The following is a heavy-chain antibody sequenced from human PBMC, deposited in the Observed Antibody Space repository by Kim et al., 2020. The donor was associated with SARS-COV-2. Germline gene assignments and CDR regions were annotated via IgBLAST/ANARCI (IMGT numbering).Heavy chain of an antibody. J-gene: IGHJ5*02. CDR2: INTNTGDP. Sequence: ASVKVSCKAYGYSLTSYTMNWVRQAPGRGLEWMGWINTNTGDPTYARDFTGRFVFSLDTSADTAYLRISGLRPEDTALYFCTISMNSYTFGFGFYPWGQGTLVTVSS. D-gene: IGHD3-16*01. V-gene: IGHV7-4-1*02. CDR3: TISMNSYTFGFGFYP. CDR1: GYSLTSYT.